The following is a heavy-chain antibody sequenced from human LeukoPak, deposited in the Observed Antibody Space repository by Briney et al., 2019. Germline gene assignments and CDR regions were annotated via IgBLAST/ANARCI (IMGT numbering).Heavy chain of an antibody. D-gene: IGHD3-22*01. J-gene: IGHJ3*02. CDR1: GFTFSGYW. CDR2: IKDDGNDQ. V-gene: IGHV3-7*01. Sequence: GGSLRLSCIASGFTFSGYWMSWVRQAPGKGLEWVASIKDDGNDQYYVDSVKGRFTISRDNAKNSLYLQMNSLRAEDTAVYYCARDPMNYDSSGYYPADAFDIWGQGTMVTVSS. CDR3: ARDPMNYDSSGYYPADAFDI.